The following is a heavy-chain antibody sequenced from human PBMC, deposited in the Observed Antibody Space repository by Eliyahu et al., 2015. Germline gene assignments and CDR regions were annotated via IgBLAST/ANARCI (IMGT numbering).Heavy chain of an antibody. J-gene: IGHJ4*02. D-gene: IGHD2-15*01. V-gene: IGHV1-8*01. CDR3: ARGYVPGGSXGYNIDF. CDR1: GYTFTSFD. Sequence: QVQLVQSGAEVKKPGASVKVSCKASGYTFTSFDINWVRQATGQGLEWMGWMNPNSGNTGSAQKFQGRVTMTRSTSINTAYMELSSLRSEDTAVYYCARGYVPGGSXGYNIDFWGQGTLLTVSS. CDR2: MNPNSGNT.